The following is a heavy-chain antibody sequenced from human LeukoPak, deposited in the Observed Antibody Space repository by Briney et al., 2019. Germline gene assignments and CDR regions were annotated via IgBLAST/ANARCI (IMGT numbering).Heavy chain of an antibody. CDR2: ISASGNSR. V-gene: IGHV3-23*01. CDR1: GFTFDDYG. J-gene: IGHJ4*02. Sequence: GGSLRLSCEDSGFTFDDYGMSWVRQAPGKGLEWVSGISASGNSRYYADSVKGRFTISRDNSKNTLFLQMNSLRAEDTAVYYCAQDRGVTVTTFAYWGQGTLVTVSS. D-gene: IGHD4-17*01. CDR3: AQDRGVTVTTFAY.